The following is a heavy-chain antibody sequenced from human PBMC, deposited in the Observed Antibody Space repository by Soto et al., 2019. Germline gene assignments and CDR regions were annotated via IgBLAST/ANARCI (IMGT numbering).Heavy chain of an antibody. Sequence: SVKVSCKASGFTFTSSAVQWVRQARGQRLEWIGWIVVGSGNTNYAQKFQERVTITRDMSTSTAYMELSSLRSEDTAVYYCAADTYYYDSSGYYAADYWGQGTLVTVSS. V-gene: IGHV1-58*01. CDR3: AADTYYYDSSGYYAADY. CDR2: IVVGSGNT. D-gene: IGHD3-22*01. J-gene: IGHJ4*02. CDR1: GFTFTSSA.